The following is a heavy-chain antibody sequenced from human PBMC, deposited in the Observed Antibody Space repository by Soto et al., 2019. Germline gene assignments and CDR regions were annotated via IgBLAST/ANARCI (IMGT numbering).Heavy chain of an antibody. CDR1: GFTFSSYA. D-gene: IGHD3-3*01. J-gene: IGHJ6*02. Sequence: EVQLLESGGGLVQPGGSLRLSCAASGFTFSSYAMSWVRQAPGKGLEWVSAISGSGGSTYYADSVKGRFTISRDNSKNRLYLQMNSLRAEDTAVYYCAKAGYDFWSGYPRLYYYGMDVWGQGTTVTVSS. CDR2: ISGSGGST. CDR3: AKAGYDFWSGYPRLYYYGMDV. V-gene: IGHV3-23*01.